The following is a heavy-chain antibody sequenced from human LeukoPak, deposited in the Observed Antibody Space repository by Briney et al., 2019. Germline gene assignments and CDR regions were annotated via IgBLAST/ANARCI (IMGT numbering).Heavy chain of an antibody. CDR1: GGSISSYY. Sequence: SETLSLTCTVSGGSISSYYWSWIRQPPGKGLEWIGYIYYSGSTNYNPSLKSRVTISVDTSKNQFSLKLSSVTAADTAVYYCARDLVGATSLEYYYYMDVWGKGTTVTVSS. J-gene: IGHJ6*03. D-gene: IGHD1-26*01. V-gene: IGHV4-59*01. CDR2: IYYSGST. CDR3: ARDLVGATSLEYYYYMDV.